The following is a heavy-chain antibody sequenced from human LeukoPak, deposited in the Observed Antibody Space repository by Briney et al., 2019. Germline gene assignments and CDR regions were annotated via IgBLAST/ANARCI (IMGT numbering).Heavy chain of an antibody. CDR3: ARDGITGTTSWFDP. Sequence: SETLSLTCTVSGGSISSYYWSWIRQPAGRGLEWIGRIYTSGSTNYNPSLKSRVTMSVDTSKNQFSLKLSSVTAADTAAYYCARDGITGTTSWFDPWGQGTLVTVSS. CDR2: IYTSGST. J-gene: IGHJ5*02. V-gene: IGHV4-4*07. CDR1: GGSISSYY. D-gene: IGHD1-7*01.